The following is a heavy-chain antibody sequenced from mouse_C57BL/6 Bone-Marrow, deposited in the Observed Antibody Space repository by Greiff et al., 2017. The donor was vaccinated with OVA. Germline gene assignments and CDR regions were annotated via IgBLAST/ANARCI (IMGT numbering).Heavy chain of an antibody. CDR2: IYPRSGNT. Sequence: SGAELARPGASVKLSCKASGYTFTSYGISWVKQRTGQGLEWIGEIYPRSGNTYYNEKFKGKATLTADKSSSTAYMELRSLTSEDSAVYFCAREGVFPDYAMDYWGQGTSVTVSS. CDR1: GYTFTSYG. J-gene: IGHJ4*01. CDR3: AREGVFPDYAMDY. V-gene: IGHV1-81*01.